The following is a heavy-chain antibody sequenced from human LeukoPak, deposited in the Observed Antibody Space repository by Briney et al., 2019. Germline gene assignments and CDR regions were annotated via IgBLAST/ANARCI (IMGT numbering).Heavy chain of an antibody. V-gene: IGHV1-69*04. Sequence: ASVKVSCKASGGTFSSHAISWVRQAPGQGLEWMGRIIPMLSITNHAQKFQGRVTITAVKSTSTAYMELSSLISEDTAMYYCARDPDYYGSGSQGYWYFDLWGRGTVVTVSS. CDR1: GGTFSSHA. CDR2: IIPMLSIT. J-gene: IGHJ2*01. D-gene: IGHD3-10*01. CDR3: ARDPDYYGSGSQGYWYFDL.